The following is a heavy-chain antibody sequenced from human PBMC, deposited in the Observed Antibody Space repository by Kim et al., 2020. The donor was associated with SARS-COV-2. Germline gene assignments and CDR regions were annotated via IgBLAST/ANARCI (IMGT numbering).Heavy chain of an antibody. J-gene: IGHJ4*02. D-gene: IGHD1-26*01. CDR3: ARLRGASGY. V-gene: IGHV4-34*01. CDR2: INHSGST. Sequence: SETLSLTCAVYGGSFSGYYWSWIRQPPGKGLEWIGEINHSGSTNYNPSLKSRVTISVDTSKNQFSLKLSSVTAADTAVYYCARLRGASGYWGQGTLVTVSS. CDR1: GGSFSGYY.